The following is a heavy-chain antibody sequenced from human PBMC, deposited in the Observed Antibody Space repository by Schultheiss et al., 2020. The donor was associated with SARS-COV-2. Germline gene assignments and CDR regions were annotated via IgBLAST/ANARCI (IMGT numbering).Heavy chain of an antibody. Sequence: GGSLRLSCAASGFTFSSYDMHWVRQATGKGLEWVSAIGTAGDTYYPGSVKGRFTISRENAKNSLYLQMNSLRAEDTAVYYCAKVGAAQLGTKRTRNDYWGQGTLVTVSS. D-gene: IGHD1-26*01. J-gene: IGHJ4*02. CDR2: IGTAGDT. V-gene: IGHV3-13*01. CDR3: AKVGAAQLGTKRTRNDY. CDR1: GFTFSSYD.